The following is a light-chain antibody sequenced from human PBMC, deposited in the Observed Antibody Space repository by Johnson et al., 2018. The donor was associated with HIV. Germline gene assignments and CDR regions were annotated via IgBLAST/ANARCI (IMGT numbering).Light chain of an antibody. V-gene: IGLV1-51*01. CDR3: GTWDSRLSAYV. Sequence: QSVLTQPPSVSAAPGQKVTISCSGSSSNIGNNYVSWYQQLPETVPKLLIYDNNKRPSGICYRFSGSKSGTSATLGITGLETGDEADYYCGTWDSRLSAYVFGTGTKVTVL. J-gene: IGLJ1*01. CDR2: DNN. CDR1: SSNIGNNY.